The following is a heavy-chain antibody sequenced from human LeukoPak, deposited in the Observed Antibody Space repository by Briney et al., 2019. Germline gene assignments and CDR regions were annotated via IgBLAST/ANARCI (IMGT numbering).Heavy chain of an antibody. Sequence: GGSLRLSCAASGFTFINYGMTWVRQAPGKGLEWVSDISGSGATTYFADSVKGRFTISRDNSKNTMYLQMNTLRVEDTAVYYCARNRHAYSGYDFFYPWGQGTLVTVSS. CDR1: GFTFINYG. J-gene: IGHJ5*02. CDR2: ISGSGATT. D-gene: IGHD5-12*01. CDR3: ARNRHAYSGYDFFYP. V-gene: IGHV3-23*01.